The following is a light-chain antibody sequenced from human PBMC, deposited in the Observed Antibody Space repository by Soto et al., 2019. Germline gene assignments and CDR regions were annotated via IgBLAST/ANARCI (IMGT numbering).Light chain of an antibody. CDR3: QQYGSSPPRT. CDR1: QSVSSSY. Sequence: EIVLTQSPGTRSLSPGERASLSCRASQSVSSSYLAWYQQKPGQAPRLLIYGASSRATGIPDRFSGSGSGTDFTLTISRLEPEDFAVYYCQQYGSSPPRTFGQGTKLEIK. J-gene: IGKJ2*01. V-gene: IGKV3-20*01. CDR2: GAS.